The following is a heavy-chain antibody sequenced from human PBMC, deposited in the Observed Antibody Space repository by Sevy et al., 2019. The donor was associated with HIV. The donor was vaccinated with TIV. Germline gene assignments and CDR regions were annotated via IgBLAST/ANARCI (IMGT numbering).Heavy chain of an antibody. CDR3: AKGDSTFYGMDV. V-gene: IGHV3-23*01. J-gene: IGHJ6*02. CDR1: GFTFGTYT. Sequence: GGSLRLSCAASGFTFGTYTMNWVRQAPGKGLDWVSAISGSAGTTYYGDSVQGRFTISRDNSKNRVYLQMNSLRVEDTAKYYCAKGDSTFYGMDVWGQGTTVTVSS. D-gene: IGHD6-13*01. CDR2: ISGSAGTT.